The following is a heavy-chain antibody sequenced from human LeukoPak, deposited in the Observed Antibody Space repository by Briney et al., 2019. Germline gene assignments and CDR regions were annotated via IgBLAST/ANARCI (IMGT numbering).Heavy chain of an antibody. V-gene: IGHV1-69*05. J-gene: IGHJ4*02. Sequence: SVKVSCKASGGTFSSYAISWVRQAPGQGLEWMGGIIPIFGTANYAQKFQGRVTITTDESTSTAYMELSSLRSEDTAVYYCAREGQYGSGTLDYWGQGTLVTVSS. CDR3: AREGQYGSGTLDY. D-gene: IGHD3-10*01. CDR1: GGTFSSYA. CDR2: IIPIFGTA.